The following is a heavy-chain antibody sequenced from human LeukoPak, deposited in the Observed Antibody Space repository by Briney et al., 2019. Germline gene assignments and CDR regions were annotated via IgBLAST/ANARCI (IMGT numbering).Heavy chain of an antibody. CDR1: GYSFTSYW. D-gene: IGHD6-13*01. CDR2: IYPGDSDT. CDR3: ARHTGGYSSSYYYMDV. Sequence: GESLKISCKGSGYSFTSYWIGWVCQMPGKGLEWMGIIYPGDSDTRYSPSFQGQVTISADKSISTAYLQWSSLKAPDTAMYYCARHTGGYSSSYYYMDVWGKGTTVTVSS. J-gene: IGHJ6*03. V-gene: IGHV5-51*01.